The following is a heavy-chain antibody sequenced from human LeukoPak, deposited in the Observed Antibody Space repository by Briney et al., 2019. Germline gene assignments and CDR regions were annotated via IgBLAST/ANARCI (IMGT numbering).Heavy chain of an antibody. CDR2: TKNKTNGGTT. CDR1: GFIFSSAW. Sequence: GGSLRLSCAASGFIFSSAWMTWVRQAPGKGLEWVGHTKNKTNGGTTDYAAPVKGRFIISRDDSKNTLYLQMNSLRTEDTAVYYCARGFCSSTRCYQGPFDFWGQGTLVTVSS. CDR3: ARGFCSSTRCYQGPFDF. J-gene: IGHJ4*02. V-gene: IGHV3-15*01. D-gene: IGHD2-2*01.